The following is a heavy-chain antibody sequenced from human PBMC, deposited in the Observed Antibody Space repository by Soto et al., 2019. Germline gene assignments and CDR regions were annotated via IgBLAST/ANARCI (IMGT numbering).Heavy chain of an antibody. CDR1: GGSILNGGHY. CDR2: IFFSGNT. CDR3: ARDNYGGRLDF. Sequence: SETLSLTCTVSGGSILNGGHYWTWIRQHPGKGLEWIGRIFFSGNTHYNPALKSRLTFSLDTAKNQFSLKLTSVTAADTAIYYCARDNYGGRLDFWGPGTMGPVSS. J-gene: IGHJ4*02. D-gene: IGHD4-17*01. V-gene: IGHV4-31*03.